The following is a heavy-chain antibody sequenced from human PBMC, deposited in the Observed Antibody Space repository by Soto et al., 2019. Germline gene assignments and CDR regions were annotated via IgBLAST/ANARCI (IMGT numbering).Heavy chain of an antibody. CDR3: ARDMERSYGMDV. CDR2: IIPIFGTA. J-gene: IGHJ6*02. V-gene: IGHV1-69*13. D-gene: IGHD1-1*01. CDR1: GGTFSSYA. Sequence: SVKVSCKASGGTFSSYAISWVRQAPGQGLEWMGGIIPIFGTANYAQKFQGRVTITADESTSTAYMELSGLRSEDTAVYYCARDMERSYGMDVWGQGTTVTVSS.